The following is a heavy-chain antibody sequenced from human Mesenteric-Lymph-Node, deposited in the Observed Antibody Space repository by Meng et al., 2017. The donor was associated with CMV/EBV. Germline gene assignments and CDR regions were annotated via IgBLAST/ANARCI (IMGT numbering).Heavy chain of an antibody. CDR1: GFTFDDYG. D-gene: IGHD3-22*01. CDR3: ARGYYDSSGYYDY. Sequence: GGSLTISCAASGFTFDDYGMSWVRQAPGKGLEWVSGISWNGGSTGYADSVKGRFTISRDNAKNSLYLQMNSLRAEDTALYYCARGYYDSSGYYDYWGQGTLVTVSS. J-gene: IGHJ4*02. CDR2: ISWNGGST. V-gene: IGHV3-20*04.